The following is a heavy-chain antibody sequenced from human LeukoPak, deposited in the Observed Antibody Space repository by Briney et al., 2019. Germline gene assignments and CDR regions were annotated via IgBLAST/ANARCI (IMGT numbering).Heavy chain of an antibody. CDR2: IKEDGSEK. D-gene: IGHD5-24*01. CDR3: ARCRRGDGYTYCYFDY. CDR1: GFTLSSYW. V-gene: IGHV3-7*01. Sequence: GGSLRLSCAASGFTLSSYWMSWVRQAPGKGLEWVANIKEDGSEKYYVDSVKGRFTISRDNAKNLLYLQMNSLRAEDTAVYYCARCRRGDGYTYCYFDYWGQGTQVTVSS. J-gene: IGHJ4*02.